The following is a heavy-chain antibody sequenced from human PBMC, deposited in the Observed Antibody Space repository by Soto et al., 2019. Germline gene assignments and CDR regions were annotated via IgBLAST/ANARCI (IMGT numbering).Heavy chain of an antibody. CDR3: ARGQEYGDPRGYFDY. D-gene: IGHD4-17*01. Sequence: GGSLRLSCAASGFTFSSYWMSWVRQAPGKGLEWVANIKQDGSEKYYVDSVKGRFTISRDNAKNSLYLQMNSLRAEDTAVYYCARGQEYGDPRGYFDYWGQGTLVTVSS. V-gene: IGHV3-7*05. CDR1: GFTFSSYW. J-gene: IGHJ4*02. CDR2: IKQDGSEK.